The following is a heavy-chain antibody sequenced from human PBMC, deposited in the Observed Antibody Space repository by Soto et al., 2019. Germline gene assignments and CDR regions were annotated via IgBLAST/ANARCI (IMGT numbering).Heavy chain of an antibody. J-gene: IGHJ5*02. CDR1: GGSFSGYY. V-gene: IGHV4-34*01. D-gene: IGHD2-2*01. CDR3: ARTDIVVVPAATVSWFDP. CDR2: INHSGST. Sequence: QVQLQQWGAGLLKPSETLSLTCAVYGGSFSGYYWSWIRQPPGKGLEWIGEINHSGSTNYNPSLKSRVTLSVDTSKNQFSLKLSSVTAADTAVYYCARTDIVVVPAATVSWFDPWGQGTLVTVSS.